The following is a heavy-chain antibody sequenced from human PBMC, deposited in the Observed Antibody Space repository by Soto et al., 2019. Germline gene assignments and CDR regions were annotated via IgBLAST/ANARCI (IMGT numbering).Heavy chain of an antibody. J-gene: IGHJ4*02. V-gene: IGHV3-23*01. CDR2: VSADGVSS. CDR1: GFTFSSFA. Sequence: QLLESGGGLVQPGGSLRLSCEGSGFTFSSFAMGWVRQAPGKGLEWLSSVSADGVSSFSADSVRGRFRVSRANSKNTLFLQVRFVRVEDTAVYYCAKTRQAPVGTHFFDLWGQGTQVTVSS. CDR3: AKTRQAPVGTHFFDL.